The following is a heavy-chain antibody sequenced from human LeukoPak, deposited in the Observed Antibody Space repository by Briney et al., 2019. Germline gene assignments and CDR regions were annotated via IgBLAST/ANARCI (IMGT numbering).Heavy chain of an antibody. D-gene: IGHD3-9*01. CDR2: INPNSGGT. CDR1: GDTFTDYH. Sequence: ASVKVSCKSIGDTFTDYHIHWLRQAPGQGLQWMGWINPNSGGTILAQKFQGRVTMTRDTSIKTAYMDLTSLKSDDTAVYYCARGWGPTGLDYWGQGTLVTVS. V-gene: IGHV1-2*02. CDR3: ARGWGPTGLDY. J-gene: IGHJ4*02.